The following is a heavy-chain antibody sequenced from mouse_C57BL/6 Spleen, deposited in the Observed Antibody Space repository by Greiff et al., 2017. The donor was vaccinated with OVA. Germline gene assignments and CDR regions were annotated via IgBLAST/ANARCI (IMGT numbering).Heavy chain of an antibody. Sequence: QVTLKESGPGILQPSQTLSLTCSFSGFSLSTFGMGVGWIRQPSGKGLEWLAHIWWDDDKYYNPALKSRLTISKDTSKNQVFLKIANVDTADTATYYCARTTTVVATSGNYFDYWGQGTTLTVSS. D-gene: IGHD1-1*01. CDR3: ARTTTVVATSGNYFDY. V-gene: IGHV8-8*01. CDR2: IWWDDDK. J-gene: IGHJ2*01. CDR1: GFSLSTFGMG.